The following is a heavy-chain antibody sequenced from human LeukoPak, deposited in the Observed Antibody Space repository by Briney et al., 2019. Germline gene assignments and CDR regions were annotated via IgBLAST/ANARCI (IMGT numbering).Heavy chain of an antibody. J-gene: IGHJ5*01. Sequence: PSETLSLTCTVSGGSISSFYWSWIRQPAGKGLEWIGRISSSGSTNYNPSLKSRVTISVDKSKNQFSLKLISVTAADTAVYYCARDISWFDSWGQGTLVTVSS. V-gene: IGHV4-4*07. CDR2: ISSSGST. D-gene: IGHD3-3*02. CDR3: ARDISWFDS. CDR1: GGSISSFY.